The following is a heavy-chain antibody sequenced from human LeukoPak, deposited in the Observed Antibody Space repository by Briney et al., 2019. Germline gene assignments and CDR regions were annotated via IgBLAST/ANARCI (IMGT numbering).Heavy chain of an antibody. V-gene: IGHV1-69*05. Sequence: SVKVSCKASGGTFSSYAISWVRQAPGPGLEWMGRIIPIFGTANYAQKFQGRVTITTDESTSTAYMELSSLRSEDTAVYYCARGYCSGGSCYLDYWGQGTLVTVSS. CDR1: GGTFSSYA. CDR2: IIPIFGTA. CDR3: ARGYCSGGSCYLDY. J-gene: IGHJ4*02. D-gene: IGHD2-15*01.